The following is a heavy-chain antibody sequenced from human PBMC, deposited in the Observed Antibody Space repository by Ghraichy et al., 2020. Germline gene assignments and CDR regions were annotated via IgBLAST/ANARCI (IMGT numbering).Heavy chain of an antibody. CDR1: GFIFSSYA. D-gene: IGHD3-9*01. CDR3: NVEAVDSEDYYYGMDV. CDR2: ISFDGSNK. V-gene: IGHV3-30*03. Sequence: LSLTCAASGFIFSSYAMHLVRQAPGKGLVWVASISFDGSNKYYGDSVKGRFTISRDNSKNTVYLQMNSLTAEDTAVYYCNVEAVDSEDYYYGMDVWGQGTTVTVSS. J-gene: IGHJ6*02.